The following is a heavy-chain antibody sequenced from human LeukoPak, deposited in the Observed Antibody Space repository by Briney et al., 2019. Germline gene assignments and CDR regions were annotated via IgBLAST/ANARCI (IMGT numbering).Heavy chain of an antibody. CDR1: GGSISSGGYS. Sequence: PSQTLSLTCAVSGGSISSGGYSWSWIRQSPGKGLEWIGYIYHSGSTYYNPSLKSRVTISVDRSKNQFSLKLSSVTAADTAVYYCARGDYFFDYWGQGTLVTVSS. CDR3: ARGDYFFDY. D-gene: IGHD2/OR15-2a*01. V-gene: IGHV4-30-2*06. J-gene: IGHJ4*02. CDR2: IYHSGST.